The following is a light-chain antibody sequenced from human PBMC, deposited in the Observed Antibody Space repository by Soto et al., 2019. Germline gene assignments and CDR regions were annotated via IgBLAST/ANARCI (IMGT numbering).Light chain of an antibody. CDR3: QHYNNWPPLLT. CDR1: QSISSN. V-gene: IGKV3-15*01. CDR2: RSY. Sequence: EVVMTQSPATLSVSQGERATLSCRASQSISSNVAWYQQKPGQAPRLLIFRSYTRASSVPARFSGSGSGTEFTLTISSLQSEDFAVYYCQHYNNWPPLLTFGGGTKVEIK. J-gene: IGKJ4*01.